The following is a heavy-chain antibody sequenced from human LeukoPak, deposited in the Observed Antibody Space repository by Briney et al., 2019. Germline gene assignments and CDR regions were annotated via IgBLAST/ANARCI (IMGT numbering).Heavy chain of an antibody. Sequence: SETLSLTCTVSGGSISRSTYYWGWVRQPPGKALEWIGNIYYSGAIAYNPSLQSRVAISVDTSRNQFSLKLSSVTAADTAVYYCARLIRAKGHFDYWGQGTLVTVSS. CDR1: GGSISRSTYY. D-gene: IGHD3-16*01. CDR2: IYYSGAI. V-gene: IGHV4-39*01. CDR3: ARLIRAKGHFDY. J-gene: IGHJ4*02.